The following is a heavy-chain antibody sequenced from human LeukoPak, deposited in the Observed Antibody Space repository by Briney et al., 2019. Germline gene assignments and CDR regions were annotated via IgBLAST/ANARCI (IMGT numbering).Heavy chain of an antibody. CDR1: GGSFSGYY. CDR3: ARGWITTVRGVKVGWYFDL. CDR2: INHSGST. V-gene: IGHV4-34*01. D-gene: IGHD3-10*01. Sequence: SETLSLTCAVYGGSFSGYYWSWIRQPPGKGLEWIGEINHSGSTNYNPSLKSRVTISVDTSKNQFSLKLSSVTAADTAVYYCARGWITTVRGVKVGWYFDLWGRGTLVTVSS. J-gene: IGHJ2*01.